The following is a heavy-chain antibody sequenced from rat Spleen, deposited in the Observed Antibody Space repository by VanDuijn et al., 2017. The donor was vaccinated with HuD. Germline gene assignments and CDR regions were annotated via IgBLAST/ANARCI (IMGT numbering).Heavy chain of an antibody. CDR3: ARPNYPGFNYFDY. D-gene: IGHD1-4*01. CDR1: GRTFSDYY. CDR2: ISYDGGRT. V-gene: IGHV5-7*01. J-gene: IGHJ2*01. Sequence: EVQLVESGGGLVQPGRSLKLSCAASGRTFSDYYMAWVRQAPTKGLEWVATISYDGGRTYYRDSVKGRFTISRDNAKTTLYLQMDSLRSEDTATYYCARPNYPGFNYFDYWGQGVMVTVSS.